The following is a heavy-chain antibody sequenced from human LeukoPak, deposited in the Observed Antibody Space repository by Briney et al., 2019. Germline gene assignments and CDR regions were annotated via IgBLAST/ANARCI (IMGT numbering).Heavy chain of an antibody. V-gene: IGHV3-23*01. D-gene: IGHD1-26*01. CDR2: ISSSGSGGNT. CDR3: AKGRTVGASYWYFDP. CDR1: GVTLSNYA. J-gene: IGHJ2*01. Sequence: QAGGSLRLSCVASGVTLSNYAMSWARQAPGKGLEWVSGISSSGSGGNTYYADSVKGRFTISRDSSRNTLSLHMNTLRAEDTAIYYCAKGRTVGASYWYFDPWGRGTLVTVSS.